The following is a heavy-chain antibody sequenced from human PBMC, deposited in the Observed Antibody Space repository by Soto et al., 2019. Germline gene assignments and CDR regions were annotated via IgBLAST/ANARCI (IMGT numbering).Heavy chain of an antibody. V-gene: IGHV3-33*01. CDR3: EGRDDPFHV. J-gene: IGHJ3*01. CDR1: GFTFSNYG. Sequence: QVQLVESGGGVVQPGTSLRLSCVATGFTFSNYGIHWVRQAPGRGLEWVAVIWHDGSQKYLADSVRGRFTISRDNSKNPVYLQMNSRRVEDTAVYYCEGRDDPFHVWGQGTMVTVSS. CDR2: IWHDGSQK.